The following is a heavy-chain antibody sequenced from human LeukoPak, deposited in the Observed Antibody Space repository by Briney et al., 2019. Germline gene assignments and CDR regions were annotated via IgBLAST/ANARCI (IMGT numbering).Heavy chain of an antibody. Sequence: PSQTLSLTCAVSGGSISSGGYSWSWIRQPPGKGLEWIGYIYHSGSTYYNPSLMSRVTISVDRSKKQFSLKLSSVTAADTAVYYCARDVGAPGAFDIWGQGTMVTVSS. V-gene: IGHV4-30-2*01. J-gene: IGHJ3*02. CDR2: IYHSGST. CDR3: ARDVGAPGAFDI. D-gene: IGHD1-26*01. CDR1: GGSISSGGYS.